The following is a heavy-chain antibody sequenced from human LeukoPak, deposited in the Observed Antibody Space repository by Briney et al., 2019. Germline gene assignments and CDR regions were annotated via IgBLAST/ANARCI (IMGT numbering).Heavy chain of an antibody. D-gene: IGHD5-18*01. V-gene: IGHV4-59*01. Sequence: SETLSLTCIVSGGSISDYNWSWIRQPPGKGLEWIGYMFKSGTTDYNPSLKSRVTISADTSKNQFSLKLNSVTAADTAVYYCTTYSRALDYWGQGTLVTVSS. CDR2: MFKSGTT. CDR3: TTYSRALDY. CDR1: GGSISDYN. J-gene: IGHJ4*02.